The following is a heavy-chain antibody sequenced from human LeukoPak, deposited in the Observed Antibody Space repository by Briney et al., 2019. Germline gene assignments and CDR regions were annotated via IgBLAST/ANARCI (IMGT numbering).Heavy chain of an antibody. CDR3: ASSLWTYDILTGYGY. Sequence: SETLSLTGTVSGGSVSSGSYYWSWIRQPPGKGLEWIGYIYYSGSTNYNPSLKSRVTISVDTSKNQFSLKLSSVTAADTAVYYCASSLWTYDILTGYGYWGQGTLVTVSS. J-gene: IGHJ4*02. V-gene: IGHV4-61*01. CDR2: IYYSGST. CDR1: GGSVSSGSYY. D-gene: IGHD3-9*01.